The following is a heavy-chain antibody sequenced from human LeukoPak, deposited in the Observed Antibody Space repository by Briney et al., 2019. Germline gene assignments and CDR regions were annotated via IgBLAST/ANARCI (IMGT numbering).Heavy chain of an antibody. Sequence: TGGSLRLSCAASGFTVSSNYMSWVRQAPGKGLQWVSAIFSGGNTFYADSVKGRFTISRDNSKNTLHLQMNSLRVEDTAVYYCARRKSSGSIYYYYMDVWGKGTTVTISS. D-gene: IGHD3-22*01. CDR3: ARRKSSGSIYYYYMDV. CDR1: GFTVSSNY. J-gene: IGHJ6*03. CDR2: IFSGGNT. V-gene: IGHV3-66*01.